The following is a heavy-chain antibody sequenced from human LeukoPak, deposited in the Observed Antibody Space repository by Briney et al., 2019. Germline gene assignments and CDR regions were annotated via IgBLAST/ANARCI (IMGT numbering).Heavy chain of an antibody. Sequence: ASVKVSSKASGYTFTGYYMHWVRQAPGQGLEWMGWINPNSGGTNYAQKFQGRVTMTRDTSISTAYMELSRLRSDDTAVYYCARVELLWFGELKNYFDYWGQGTLVTVSS. CDR1: GYTFTGYY. D-gene: IGHD3-10*01. J-gene: IGHJ4*02. CDR3: ARVELLWFGELKNYFDY. CDR2: INPNSGGT. V-gene: IGHV1-2*02.